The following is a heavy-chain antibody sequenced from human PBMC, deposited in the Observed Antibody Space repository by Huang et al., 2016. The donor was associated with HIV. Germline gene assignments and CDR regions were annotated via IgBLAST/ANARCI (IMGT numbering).Heavy chain of an antibody. CDR1: GGSINTGRYY. V-gene: IGHV4-39*01. CDR3: ARNHDFWRGRMFAISYFDV. D-gene: IGHD3-3*01. CDR2: LYYTVKM. J-gene: IGHJ2*01. Sequence: QMRFQESGPGLVKPSGTPSLTCNVSGGSINTGRYYWGWIRQPPGKGLEWVGSLYYTVKMHYEPSLKVRPTMSSVTSKSQFPRNLSSVTASDTAIYYCARNHDFWRGRMFAISYFDVWGRGTLVTVAS.